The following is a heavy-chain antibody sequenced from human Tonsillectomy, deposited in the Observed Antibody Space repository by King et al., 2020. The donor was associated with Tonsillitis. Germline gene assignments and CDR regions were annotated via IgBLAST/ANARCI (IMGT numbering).Heavy chain of an antibody. J-gene: IGHJ3*02. D-gene: IGHD3-22*01. CDR1: GLNFNTFT. Sequence: VQLMESGGGLVKPGGSLRLSCAASGLNFNTFTMNWVRQAPGKGLEWVSSISSTNAIYYGDSGKGRFTISRDNAKNSLYLQMNSLRAEDTAVYYCVRDKEATYFDIGRGSFVIWAAGTMVTVSS. CDR2: ISSTNAI. CDR3: VRDKEATYFDIGRGSFVI. V-gene: IGHV3-21*01.